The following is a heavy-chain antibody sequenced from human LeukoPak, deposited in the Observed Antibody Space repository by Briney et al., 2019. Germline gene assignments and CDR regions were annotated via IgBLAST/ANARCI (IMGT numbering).Heavy chain of an antibody. CDR3: ARAPVGGSTIFDY. Sequence: SQTLSLTCAISGDSVSSNSAAWNWIRQSPSRGLEWLGRTYYRSKWYYDYAVAVKSRISINPDTSKNQFSLQLSSVTPEDTAVYSCARAPVGGSTIFDYWGQGPLVTVSS. CDR2: TYYRSKWYY. V-gene: IGHV6-1*01. D-gene: IGHD1-26*01. CDR1: GDSVSSNSAA. J-gene: IGHJ4*02.